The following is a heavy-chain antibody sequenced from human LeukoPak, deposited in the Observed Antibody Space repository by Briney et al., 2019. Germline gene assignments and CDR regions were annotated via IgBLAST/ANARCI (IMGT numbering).Heavy chain of an antibody. CDR2: IKQDGSEK. D-gene: IGHD1-26*01. J-gene: IGHJ4*02. CDR3: AVRPGSYYRFDY. CDR1: GLTFSSYW. V-gene: IGHV3-7*01. Sequence: GGSLRLSCAASGLTFSSYWMSWVRQAPGKGLEWVANIKQDGSEKYYVDSVKGRFTISRDNAKNSLYLQMNSLRAEDTAVYYCAVRPGSYYRFDYWGQGTLVTVSS.